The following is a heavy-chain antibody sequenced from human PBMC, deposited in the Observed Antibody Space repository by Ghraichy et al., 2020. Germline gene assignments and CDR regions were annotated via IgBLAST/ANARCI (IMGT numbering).Heavy chain of an antibody. J-gene: IGHJ6*02. CDR3: ARDGNPFYYYYGMDV. CDR2: IYYTGST. D-gene: IGHD1-1*01. Sequence: SETLSLTCTVSGGSVSSGNYYWSWIRQPPGKGLEWIGYIYYTGSTNYNTSLKSRVTISIDTSKNQFSLKLNSVTAADTAVYYCARDGNPFYYYYGMDVWGQGTTVTVSS. V-gene: IGHV4-61*01. CDR1: GGSVSSGNYY.